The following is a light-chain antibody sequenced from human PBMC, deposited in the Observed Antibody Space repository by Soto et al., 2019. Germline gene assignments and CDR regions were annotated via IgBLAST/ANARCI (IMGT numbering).Light chain of an antibody. J-gene: IGKJ4*01. CDR3: QQSYSTPPT. CDR1: QSIGNY. V-gene: IGKV1-39*01. CDR2: DAS. Sequence: DSQMTQSPSSLAASVRDRVTITCRASQSIGNYLNWYQQKPGKAPKLLIYDASSLQSGVTTRFSGSRSGTDFTLTISSLQPEDFATYHCQQSYSTPPTFGGGTRVEIK.